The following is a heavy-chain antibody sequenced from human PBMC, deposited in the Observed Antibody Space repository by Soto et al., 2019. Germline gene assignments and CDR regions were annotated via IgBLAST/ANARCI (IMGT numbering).Heavy chain of an antibody. J-gene: IGHJ6*02. CDR1: GFTFSSYS. CDR3: ARDQMAGTYYYYGMDV. D-gene: IGHD6-19*01. V-gene: IGHV3-21*01. Sequence: GGSLRLSCAASGFTFSSYSMNWVRQAPGKGLEWVPSISSSSSYIYYADSVKGRFTISRDNAKNSLYLQMNSLRAEDTAVYYCARDQMAGTYYYYGMDVWGQGTTVTVSS. CDR2: ISSSSSYI.